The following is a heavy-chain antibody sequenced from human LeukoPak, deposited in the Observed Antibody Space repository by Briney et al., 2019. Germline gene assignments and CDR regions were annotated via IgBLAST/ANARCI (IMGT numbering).Heavy chain of an antibody. CDR1: GFTFSDYY. V-gene: IGHV3-11*01. CDR3: AREATIFGEVIPGDFDY. J-gene: IGHJ4*02. Sequence: GGSLRLSCAASGFTFSDYYMSWIRQAPGKGLEWVSYISSSGSTIYYADSVKGRFTISRDNAKNSLHLQMNSLRAEDTAVYYCAREATIFGEVIPGDFDYWGQGTLVTVSS. D-gene: IGHD3-3*01. CDR2: ISSSGSTI.